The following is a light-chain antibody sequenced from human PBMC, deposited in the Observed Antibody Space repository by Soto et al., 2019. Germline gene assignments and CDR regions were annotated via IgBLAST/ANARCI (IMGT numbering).Light chain of an antibody. Sequence: EVVLTQSPGTLSLSPGERATLSCRASENVSNNYLAWYQQKPGQAPRLLIFGSSDRAAGIPDRFSGSGSGTDFTLTISRLEPEDFAVSYCQQYGSSPPYTFGQGTKLEIK. J-gene: IGKJ2*01. CDR3: QQYGSSPPYT. CDR2: GSS. V-gene: IGKV3-20*01. CDR1: ENVSNNY.